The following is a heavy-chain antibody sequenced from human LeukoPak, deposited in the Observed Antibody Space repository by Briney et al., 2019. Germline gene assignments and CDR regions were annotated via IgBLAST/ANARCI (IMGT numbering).Heavy chain of an antibody. CDR1: GYTFTNYY. Sequence: ASVKVSCKASGYTFTNYYIHWVRQAPGQGLEWMGMINPSGGSTTYAQKFQGGVTMTRDTSTSTVYMELSSLRSEDTAVYYCAREDQVVVAAMVYYYGMDVWGQGTTVTVSS. CDR3: AREDQVVVAAMVYYYGMDV. V-gene: IGHV1-46*01. D-gene: IGHD2-15*01. J-gene: IGHJ6*02. CDR2: INPSGGST.